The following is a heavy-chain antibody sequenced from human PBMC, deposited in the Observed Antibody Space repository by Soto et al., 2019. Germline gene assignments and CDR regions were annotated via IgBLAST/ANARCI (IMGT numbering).Heavy chain of an antibody. CDR3: ARGLSYYYDSSGYYYAFDY. V-gene: IGHV4-4*02. CDR2: IYHSGST. CDR1: GGSISSSNW. Sequence: QVQLQESGPGLVKPSGTLSLTCAVSGGSISSSNWWSWVRQPPGKGLEWIGEIYHSGSTNYNPSLKSGVTISVDKSKNQFSLKLSSVPAADTAVYYCARGLSYYYDSSGYYYAFDYWGQGTLVTVSS. D-gene: IGHD3-22*01. J-gene: IGHJ4*02.